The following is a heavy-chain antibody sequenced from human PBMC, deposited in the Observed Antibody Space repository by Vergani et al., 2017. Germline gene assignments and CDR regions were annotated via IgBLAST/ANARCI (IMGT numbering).Heavy chain of an antibody. J-gene: IGHJ4*02. D-gene: IGHD3-22*01. Sequence: EVQLMESGGGWAQPGGSLRLSCAASGFTFTNFAMTWVRQAPGEGLEWVSGISSSGGFTYYADSVKGRFTISRDNSKNTMFLQMNNLRAEDTAVYYCAKDNVPGYYDSSGYCDYWGQGTLVTVSS. V-gene: IGHV3-23*01. CDR1: GFTFTNFA. CDR3: AKDNVPGYYDSSGYCDY. CDR2: ISSSGGFT.